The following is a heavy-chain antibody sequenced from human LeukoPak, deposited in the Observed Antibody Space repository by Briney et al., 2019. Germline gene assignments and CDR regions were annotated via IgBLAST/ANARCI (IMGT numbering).Heavy chain of an antibody. V-gene: IGHV4-30-2*01. D-gene: IGHD3-22*01. Sequence: SETLSLTCTVSGDSIRSGIYYWSWIRQPPGKGLEWIGYIDHRGSTYYNLSLKSRVTISVDTSKNQFSLKLSSVTAADTAVYYCARYYYDSSGYHSYFDYWGQGTLVTVSS. CDR2: IDHRGST. CDR1: GDSIRSGIYY. CDR3: ARYYYDSSGYHSYFDY. J-gene: IGHJ4*02.